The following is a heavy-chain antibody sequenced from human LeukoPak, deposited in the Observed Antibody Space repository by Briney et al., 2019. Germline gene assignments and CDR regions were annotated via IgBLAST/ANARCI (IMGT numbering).Heavy chain of an antibody. Sequence: SETLSLTCTVSGGSISSGSYYWSWIRQPPGKGLEWIGYIYYSGSTNYNPSLKSRVTISVDTSKNQFSLKLSSVTAADTAVYYCARLRIIGGDAFDIWGQGTMVTVSS. J-gene: IGHJ3*02. CDR2: IYYSGST. D-gene: IGHD2/OR15-2a*01. V-gene: IGHV4-61*01. CDR3: ARLRIIGGDAFDI. CDR1: GGSISSGSYY.